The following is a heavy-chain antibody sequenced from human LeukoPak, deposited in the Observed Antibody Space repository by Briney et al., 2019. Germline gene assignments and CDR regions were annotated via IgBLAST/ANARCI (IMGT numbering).Heavy chain of an antibody. Sequence: SETLSLTCSVSGDSMRSTTDCWGWIRQSPGKGLEWIGSIYNSGSSYHNPSLNSRVTLSVDTSKKQFSLKLASVTAADTAVYYCARGTLYSGWSYYLDYWGQGTLVTVSS. CDR2: IYNSGSS. V-gene: IGHV4-39*07. CDR3: ARGTLYSGWSYYLDY. J-gene: IGHJ4*02. CDR1: GDSMRSTTDC. D-gene: IGHD6-19*01.